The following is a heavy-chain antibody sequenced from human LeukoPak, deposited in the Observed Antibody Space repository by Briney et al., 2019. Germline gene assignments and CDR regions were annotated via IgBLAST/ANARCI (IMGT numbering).Heavy chain of an antibody. Sequence: PSETLSLTCTVSGGSISGYYWGWIRQPPGKGLEWIGSIYYSGSTYYNPSLKSRVTISVDTSKNQFSLKLSSVTAADTAVYYCAREKVGYYDILTGIRKYYYYYMDVWGKGTTVTISS. CDR1: GGSISGYY. D-gene: IGHD3-9*01. V-gene: IGHV4-39*02. J-gene: IGHJ6*03. CDR3: AREKVGYYDILTGIRKYYYYYMDV. CDR2: IYYSGST.